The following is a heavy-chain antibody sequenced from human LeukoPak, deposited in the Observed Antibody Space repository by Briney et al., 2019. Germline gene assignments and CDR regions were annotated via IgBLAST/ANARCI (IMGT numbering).Heavy chain of an antibody. CDR1: AFTFSIYA. CDR2: ISGSGGST. J-gene: IGHJ5*02. V-gene: IGHV3-23*01. Sequence: GGSLRPSCAASAFTFSIYAMSWVRQAPGKGLGRVSTISGSGGSTHYADSVKGRFTISRDNSKNTLYLQMNSLRADDTAVYSCVRGYSYGWFDPWGQGTLVTVSS. D-gene: IGHD5-18*01. CDR3: VRGYSYGWFDP.